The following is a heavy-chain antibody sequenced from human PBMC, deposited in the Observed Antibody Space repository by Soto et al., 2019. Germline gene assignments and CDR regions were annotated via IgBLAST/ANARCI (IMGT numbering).Heavy chain of an antibody. Sequence: QLQLQESGPGLVKPSETLSLTCSVSGGSISSSSYYWGWIRQPPGKGLEWIGSIYYSGSTYYNPSLKSRVTISVDSSKHQFSLKLSSVTAADTAVYYCAKTVDIGYDYSTRYYFDYWGQGTLVTVSS. CDR3: AKTVDIGYDYSTRYYFDY. CDR2: IYYSGST. CDR1: GGSISSSSYY. D-gene: IGHD4-4*01. J-gene: IGHJ4*02. V-gene: IGHV4-39*01.